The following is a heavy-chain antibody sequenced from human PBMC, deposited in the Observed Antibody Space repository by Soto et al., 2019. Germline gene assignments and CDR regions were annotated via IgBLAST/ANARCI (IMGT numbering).Heavy chain of an antibody. J-gene: IGHJ6*02. Sequence: SVKVSCKASGYTFISYAMNLVRQAPGQRLEWMGWISAYNGNTNYAQKLQGRVTMTTDTSTSTAYMELRSLRSDDTAVYYCARDNGFGESDVWGQGTTVTVSS. CDR3: ARDNGFGESDV. D-gene: IGHD3-10*01. CDR2: ISAYNGNT. V-gene: IGHV1-18*01. CDR1: GYTFISYA.